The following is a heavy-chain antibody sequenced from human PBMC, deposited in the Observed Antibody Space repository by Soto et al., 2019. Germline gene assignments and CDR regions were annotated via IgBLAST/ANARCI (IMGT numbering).Heavy chain of an antibody. V-gene: IGHV3-73*01. CDR1: GFTFSGSA. CDR2: IRSEANSYAT. J-gene: IGHJ2*01. Sequence: GGSLRLSCAASGFTFSGSAMHWVRQASGKGLEWVGRIRSEANSYATAYAASVKGRFTISRDDSKNTAYLQMNSLKTEDTAVYYCTRHVFVYFDLWGRGTLVTVSS. CDR3: TRHVFVYFDL.